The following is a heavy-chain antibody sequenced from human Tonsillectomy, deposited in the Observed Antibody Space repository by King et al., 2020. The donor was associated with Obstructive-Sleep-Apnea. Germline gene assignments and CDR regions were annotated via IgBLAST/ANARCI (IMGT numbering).Heavy chain of an antibody. V-gene: IGHV3-13*04. CDR3: AIVAHYYDSSGYSDALDI. CDR1: GFTFSSYD. Sequence: VQLVESGGGLVQPGGSLRLSCAASGFTFSSYDMHWVRQATGKGLEWVSSIGSVGDTFYPGSVKGRITISRENAQNSLYLQMNSLRAGDTAVYFCAIVAHYYDSSGYSDALDIWGQGTRVTVSS. CDR2: IGSVGDT. D-gene: IGHD3-22*01. J-gene: IGHJ3*02.